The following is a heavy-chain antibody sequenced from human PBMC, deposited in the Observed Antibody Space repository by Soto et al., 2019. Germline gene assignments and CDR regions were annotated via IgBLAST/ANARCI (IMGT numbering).Heavy chain of an antibody. CDR2: LSGSGTST. Sequence: PGGSLRLSCAASGFTFSTYAMTWVRRAPGKGLEWVSGLSGSGTSTYYADSVKGRFTTSRDNSKNTLYLQMNSLRAEDTAVYYCAKPIRITIFGVVIIGRWGYASVIWGQGTMGSVSS. D-gene: IGHD3-3*01. V-gene: IGHV3-23*01. CDR3: AKPIRITIFGVVIIGRWGYASVI. J-gene: IGHJ3*02. CDR1: GFTFSTYA.